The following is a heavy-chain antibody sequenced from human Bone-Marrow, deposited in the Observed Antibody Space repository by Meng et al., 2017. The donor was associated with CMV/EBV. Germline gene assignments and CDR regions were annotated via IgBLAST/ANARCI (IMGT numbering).Heavy chain of an antibody. J-gene: IGHJ6*02. Sequence: ASVKVSCKASGYTFSSYGISWVRQAPGQGLEWMGWISGYNGNTKYAQNLQGRISMATDTSTSTAYMELTSLRSDDTAVYYCARVRGSSAGDYYYGMDVWGQGTTVTVSS. CDR1: GYTFSSYG. CDR2: ISGYNGNT. CDR3: ARVRGSSAGDYYYGMDV. V-gene: IGHV1-18*01. D-gene: IGHD6-6*01.